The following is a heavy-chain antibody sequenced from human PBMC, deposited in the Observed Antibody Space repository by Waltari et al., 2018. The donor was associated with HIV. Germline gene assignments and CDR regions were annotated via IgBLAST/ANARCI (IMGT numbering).Heavy chain of an antibody. J-gene: IGHJ4*02. D-gene: IGHD6-19*01. V-gene: IGHV3-49*04. CDR3: TKAVAGFYYFDY. CDR1: GFSFGDDS. Sequence: EVQLVESGGGLVQPWRSLRLSCAASGFSFGDDSMSWVRQAPGKGLEWVGFIRSKTYGGTTEYAASVKGRFTISRDDSKSIAYLQMNSLKTEDTAVYYCTKAVAGFYYFDYWGQGTQVTVSS. CDR2: IRSKTYGGTT.